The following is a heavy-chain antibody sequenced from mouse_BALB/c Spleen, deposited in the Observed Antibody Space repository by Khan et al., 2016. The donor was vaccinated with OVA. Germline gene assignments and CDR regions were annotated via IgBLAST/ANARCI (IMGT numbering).Heavy chain of an antibody. V-gene: IGHV9-3-1*01. CDR3: AGPPYFSYITVI. J-gene: IGHJ4*01. Sequence: QIQLVQSGPELKKPGETVKISCKASGYTFTNYGMNWVKQALGKGLKWMGRINTYTGEPTYADGFKGRFAFSLETSTSTAYLQFNNLKNEDTATXFYAGPPYFSYITVIWGQGTSITVSS. D-gene: IGHD1-1*01. CDR1: GYTFTNYG. CDR2: INTYTGEP.